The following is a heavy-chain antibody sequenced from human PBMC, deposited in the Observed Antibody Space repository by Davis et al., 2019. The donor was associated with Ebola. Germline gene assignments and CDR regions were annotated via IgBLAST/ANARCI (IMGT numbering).Heavy chain of an antibody. Sequence: AASVKVSCKASGYNFISYGFSWVRQAPGQGLEWMGWTSAYNGNTNYAQKYLGRVTMTTDTSTRTAYMEMRSLTSDDTAVYFCARTSIVGTTTTASDIWGQGTLVTVSS. D-gene: IGHD1-26*01. V-gene: IGHV1-18*04. CDR3: ARTSIVGTTTTASDI. CDR1: GYNFISYG. CDR2: TSAYNGNT. J-gene: IGHJ3*02.